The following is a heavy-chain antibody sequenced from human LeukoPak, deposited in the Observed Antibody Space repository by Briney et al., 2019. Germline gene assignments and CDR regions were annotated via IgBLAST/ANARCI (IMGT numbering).Heavy chain of an antibody. Sequence: SQTLSLTCTVSGGSISSGDYYWSWIRQPPGKGLEWIGYIYYSGSTNYNPSLKSRVTISVDTSKNQFSLKLSSVTAADTAVYYCARTHSDCSSTSCYSVANYYFDYWGQGTLVTVSS. CDR1: GGSISSGDYY. D-gene: IGHD2-2*01. V-gene: IGHV4-30-4*08. CDR2: IYYSGST. CDR3: ARTHSDCSSTSCYSVANYYFDY. J-gene: IGHJ4*02.